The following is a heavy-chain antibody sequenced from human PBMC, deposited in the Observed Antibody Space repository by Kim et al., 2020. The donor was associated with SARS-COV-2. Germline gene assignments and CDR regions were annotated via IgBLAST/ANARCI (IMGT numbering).Heavy chain of an antibody. J-gene: IGHJ4*02. D-gene: IGHD2-15*01. CDR2: ISSGGGST. CDR3: AKGTTITVYSGTNY. CDR1: GFTFSNYA. V-gene: IGHV3-23*01. Sequence: GGSLRLSCAASGFTFSNYAMSWVRQAPGKGLEWVSTISSGGGSTFNAGSVKGRFTISRENSKNVLSLQMDGLRADDTAVYYCAKGTTITVYSGTNYWGQGTLVTVS.